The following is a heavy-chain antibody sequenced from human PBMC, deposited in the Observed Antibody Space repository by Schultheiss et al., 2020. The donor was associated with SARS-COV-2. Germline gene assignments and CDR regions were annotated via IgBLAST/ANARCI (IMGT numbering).Heavy chain of an antibody. Sequence: SVKVSCKASGGTFSSYAISWVRQAPGQGLEWMGGIIPILGTANYAQKFQGRVTITADESTSTAYMELSSLRSEDTAVYYCARGWGDDFWSGYYCGYWGQGTLVTVSS. CDR1: GGTFSSYA. D-gene: IGHD3-3*01. J-gene: IGHJ4*02. V-gene: IGHV1-69*13. CDR2: IIPILGTA. CDR3: ARGWGDDFWSGYYCGY.